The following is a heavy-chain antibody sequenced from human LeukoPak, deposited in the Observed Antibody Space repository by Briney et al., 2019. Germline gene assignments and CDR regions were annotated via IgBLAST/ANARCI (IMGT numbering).Heavy chain of an antibody. J-gene: IGHJ4*02. V-gene: IGHV3-23*01. CDR3: AKDDARQSSWYSDYFDY. D-gene: IGHD6-13*01. CDR2: ISGSGGST. CDR1: GFTFNNYA. Sequence: GGSLRLSCAASGFTFNNYAMSWVRQAPGKGPEWLSAISGSGGSTYYADSVKGRFTISRDNSKNTLYLQMNSLRAEDTAVYYCAKDDARQSSWYSDYFDYWGQGTLVTVSS.